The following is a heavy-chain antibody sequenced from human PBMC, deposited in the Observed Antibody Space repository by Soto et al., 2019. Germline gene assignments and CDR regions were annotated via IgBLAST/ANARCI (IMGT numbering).Heavy chain of an antibody. CDR1: GYTFTSYY. Sequence: ASVKVSCKASGYTFTSYYMHWVRQAPGQGFEWMGWINPKSGGTKYPQKFQGRVTMTRDTSPSTVYMTLTRLTSDDTAVYYCARDLAKGGGSAGFDYWGQGTLVTVSS. CDR2: INPKSGGT. CDR3: ARDLAKGGGSAGFDY. V-gene: IGHV1-2*02. D-gene: IGHD1-26*01. J-gene: IGHJ4*02.